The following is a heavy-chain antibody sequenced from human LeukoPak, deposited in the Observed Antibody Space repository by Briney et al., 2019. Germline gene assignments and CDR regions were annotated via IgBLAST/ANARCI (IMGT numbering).Heavy chain of an antibody. J-gene: IGHJ4*02. Sequence: ASVKVSCKASGYTFTSYYMHWVRQAPGQGLEWTGIINPSGGSTSYAQKFQGRVTMTRDMSTSTVYMELSSLRSEDTAVYYCARDRAQRLRGQGPGYYFDYWGQGTLVTVSS. V-gene: IGHV1-46*01. CDR2: INPSGGST. D-gene: IGHD5-18*01. CDR1: GYTFTSYY. CDR3: ARDRAQRLRGQGPGYYFDY.